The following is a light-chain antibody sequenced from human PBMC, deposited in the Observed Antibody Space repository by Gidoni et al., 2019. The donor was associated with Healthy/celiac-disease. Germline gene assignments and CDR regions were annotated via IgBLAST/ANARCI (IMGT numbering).Light chain of an antibody. CDR3: SSYTSSSVYV. V-gene: IGLV2-14*01. CDR2: EVS. CDR1: SSDVGGYNY. Sequence: QSALTQPASVSGSPGQSITISCTGTSSDVGGYNYVSWYQQHPGKAPKLMIYEVSNRPLGVSNRFSGSKSGNTASLTISGLQAEDEADYYCSSYTSSSVYVFGTGTKVTVL. J-gene: IGLJ1*01.